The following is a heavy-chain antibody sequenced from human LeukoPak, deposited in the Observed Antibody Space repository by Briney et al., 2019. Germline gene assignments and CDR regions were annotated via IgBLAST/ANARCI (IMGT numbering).Heavy chain of an antibody. CDR1: GFTFSSYG. V-gene: IGHV3-30*18. CDR2: ISYDGSNK. D-gene: IGHD3-10*01. Sequence: PGRSLRLSCAASGFTFSSYGMHWVRQAPGKGLEWVAVISYDGSNKYYADSVKGRFTISRDNSKNTLYLQMNSLRAEDTAVYYCAKGPQYYYGSGSYPIDYWGQGTLVTVSS. J-gene: IGHJ4*02. CDR3: AKGPQYYYGSGSYPIDY.